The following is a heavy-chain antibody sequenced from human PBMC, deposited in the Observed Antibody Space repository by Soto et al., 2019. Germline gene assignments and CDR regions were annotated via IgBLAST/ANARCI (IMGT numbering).Heavy chain of an antibody. D-gene: IGHD3-9*01. CDR3: ARGYDVLTAYYLGGL. Sequence: QVQLVQSGAEVKKPGASVTVSCKASGYTFTNYYIHWVRQAPGQGLEWMGIINPSGGSTNSAQKFQGRVTMTRDTSTSTVYMELNSLRSEDTAVYYCARGYDVLTAYYLGGLWCQGTAVTVSS. CDR2: INPSGGST. V-gene: IGHV1-46*01. CDR1: GYTFTNYY. J-gene: IGHJ6*02.